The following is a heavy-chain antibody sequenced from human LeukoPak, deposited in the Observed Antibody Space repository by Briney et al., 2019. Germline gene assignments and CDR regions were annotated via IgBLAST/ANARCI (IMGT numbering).Heavy chain of an antibody. CDR1: GYTLTELS. V-gene: IGHV1-24*01. CDR2: FDPVNGET. CDR3: ATWEYSSGPFDY. J-gene: IGHJ4*02. Sequence: GASVKVSCKVSGYTLTELSMHWVRQAPGKGLEWMGGFDPVNGETIYAQKFQGRVTMTEDTSTDQAYMELSSLRSEDTAVYYCATWEYSSGPFDYWGQGTLVTVSS. D-gene: IGHD6-19*01.